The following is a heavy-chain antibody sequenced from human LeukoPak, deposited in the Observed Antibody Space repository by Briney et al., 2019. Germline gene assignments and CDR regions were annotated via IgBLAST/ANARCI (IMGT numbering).Heavy chain of an antibody. CDR1: GFTFSTYA. J-gene: IGHJ4*02. Sequence: PGGSLRLSCAASGFTFSTYAMSWVRQAPGKGLEWVSAMSGSRGSTYYADSVKGRFTISRDNSKNTLYLQMNSLRAEDTAVYYCAKDVWLLRFLEWLSYFDYWGQGTLVTVSS. V-gene: IGHV3-23*01. CDR2: MSGSRGST. D-gene: IGHD3-3*01. CDR3: AKDVWLLRFLEWLSYFDY.